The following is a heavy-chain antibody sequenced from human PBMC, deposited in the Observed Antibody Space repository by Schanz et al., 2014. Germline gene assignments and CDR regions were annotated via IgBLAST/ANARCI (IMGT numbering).Heavy chain of an antibody. CDR1: GFTFSTYA. D-gene: IGHD3-3*01. V-gene: IGHV3-23*04. J-gene: IGHJ6*02. CDR2: ISIRGGNT. Sequence: EVQLVESGGGLVQPGGSLRLSCAASGFTFSTYAMTWVRQAPGKGLEWVSSISIRGGNTYYTDSVKGRFTISRDNSKNTLDLQMSSLRADDTAVYYCARFLARYQYYGVDVWGQGTTVTVSS. CDR3: ARFLARYQYYGVDV.